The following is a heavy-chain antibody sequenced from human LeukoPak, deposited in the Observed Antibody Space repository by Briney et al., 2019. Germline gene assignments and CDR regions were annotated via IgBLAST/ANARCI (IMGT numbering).Heavy chain of an antibody. J-gene: IGHJ5*02. CDR1: GYTFTDYY. V-gene: IGHV1-69-2*01. Sequence: ASVKVSCKVSGYTFTDYYMHWVQQAPGKGLEWMGLVDPEDGETIYAEKFQGRVTITADTSTDTAYMEPNSLRYEDTAVYYCARGVYDGFDPWGQGTLVTVAS. CDR3: ARGVYDGFDP. D-gene: IGHD2-8*01. CDR2: VDPEDGET.